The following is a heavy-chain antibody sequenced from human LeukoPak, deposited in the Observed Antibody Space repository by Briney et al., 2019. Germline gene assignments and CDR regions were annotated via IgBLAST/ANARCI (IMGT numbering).Heavy chain of an antibody. D-gene: IGHD6-13*01. CDR3: AKVLGYSSGWYVSGDFDY. Sequence: GGSLRLSCAASGFTFSSYAMSWVRQAPGKGLEWVAVISYDGRNKYYADSVKGRFTISRDNSKNTLYLQMNSLGVEDTAVYYCAKVLGYSSGWYVSGDFDYWGQGTLVTVSS. J-gene: IGHJ4*02. CDR1: GFTFSSYA. CDR2: ISYDGRNK. V-gene: IGHV3-30*18.